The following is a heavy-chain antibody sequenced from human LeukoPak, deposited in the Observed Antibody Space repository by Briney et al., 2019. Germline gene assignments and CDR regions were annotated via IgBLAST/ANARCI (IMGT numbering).Heavy chain of an antibody. CDR1: GFTVSSNY. J-gene: IGHJ4*02. CDR3: ARVGYTVTPTSPFDY. V-gene: IGHV3-21*01. D-gene: IGHD4-17*01. Sequence: GGSLRLSCAVSGFTVSSNYMSWVRQAPGKGLEWVSSISSSSSYIYYADSVKGRFTISRDNAKNSLYLQMNSLRAEDTAVYYCARVGYTVTPTSPFDYWGQGTLVTVSS. CDR2: ISSSSSYI.